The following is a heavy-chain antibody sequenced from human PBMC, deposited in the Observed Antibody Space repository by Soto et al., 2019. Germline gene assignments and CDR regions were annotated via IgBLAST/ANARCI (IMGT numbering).Heavy chain of an antibody. CDR2: ISYDGSNK. V-gene: IGHV3-30-3*01. CDR3: ARVLASLYPEFYHLGIEV. Sequence: GGSLRLSCAASGFTFSSYAMHWVRQAPGKGLEWVAGISYDGSNKYYADSVKGRFTISRDNSKNTLYLQMNSQGAEDTAVYYCARVLASLYPEFYHLGIEVGCQGTTVTV. J-gene: IGHJ6*02. CDR1: GFTFSSYA. D-gene: IGHD3-3*02.